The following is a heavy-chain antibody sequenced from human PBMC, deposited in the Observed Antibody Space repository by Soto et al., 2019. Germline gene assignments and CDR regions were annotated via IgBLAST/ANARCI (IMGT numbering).Heavy chain of an antibody. Sequence: SETLSLTCTVSGGSISSYYWSWIRQPPGKGLEWIGYIYYSGSTNYNPSLKSRVTISVDTSKNQFSLKLSSVTAADTAVYYCASARGMTTGTYYYVYGMDVWGQGTTVTVSS. D-gene: IGHD4-17*01. CDR3: ASARGMTTGTYYYVYGMDV. CDR1: GGSISSYY. J-gene: IGHJ6*02. V-gene: IGHV4-59*01. CDR2: IYYSGST.